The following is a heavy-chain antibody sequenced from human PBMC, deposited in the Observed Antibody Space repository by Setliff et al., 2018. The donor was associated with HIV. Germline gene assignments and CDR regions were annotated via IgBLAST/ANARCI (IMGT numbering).Heavy chain of an antibody. D-gene: IGHD3-22*01. CDR2: IIPIFGTA. Sequence: SVKVSCKASGYTFSNYGISWVRQAPGQGLEWMGGIIPIFGTANYAQKFQGRVTITADESTSTGYMDLSSLTSEDTAVYFCARSYDSGGYSNAFDVWGQGTVVTVSS. CDR3: ARSYDSGGYSNAFDV. J-gene: IGHJ3*01. V-gene: IGHV1-69*13. CDR1: GYTFSNYG.